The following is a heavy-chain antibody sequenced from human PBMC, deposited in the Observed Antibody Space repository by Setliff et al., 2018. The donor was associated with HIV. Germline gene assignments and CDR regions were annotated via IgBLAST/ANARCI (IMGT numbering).Heavy chain of an antibody. J-gene: IGHJ4*02. Sequence: PSETLSLTCSVSGGSVSSDKFYWTWIRQPAGKGLEWIGHFYTSGNIHYSPSLKSRVTISMDTSKNQLFLNLTSVTAADTAVYYCARADTMVRGVKRGGYYFDYWGQGTLVTVSS. D-gene: IGHD3-10*01. V-gene: IGHV4-61*09. CDR2: FYTSGNI. CDR1: GGSVSSDKFY. CDR3: ARADTMVRGVKRGGYYFDY.